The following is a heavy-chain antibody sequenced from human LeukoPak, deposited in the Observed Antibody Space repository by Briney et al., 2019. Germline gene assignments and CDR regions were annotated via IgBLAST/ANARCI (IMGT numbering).Heavy chain of an antibody. D-gene: IGHD1-1*01. CDR2: IYASGTS. J-gene: IGHJ3*01. CDR3: ARDYRLEGAFDF. CDR1: GGSISNSDYY. V-gene: IGHV4-61*02. Sequence: TLSLTCTVSGGSISNSDYYWSWIRQPAGKGLEWIGRIYASGTSASINSNPSLKSRVTISLDRSKNQVSLILSSVTAADTAVYYCARDYRLEGAFDFWGQGTMVTVSS.